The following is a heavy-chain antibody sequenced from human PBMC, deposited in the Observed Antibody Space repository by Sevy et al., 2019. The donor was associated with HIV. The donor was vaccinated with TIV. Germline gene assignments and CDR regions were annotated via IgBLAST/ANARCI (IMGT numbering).Heavy chain of an antibody. CDR1: GFNFSTYW. CDR2: IKQDGSEK. Sequence: GGSLRLSCGVFGFNFSTYWMSWVRQAPGKGLEWVANIKQDGSEKYFQDSLKVRFNVSRDNAKKSLYLQMNSLTAEDTAVYYCAREGVEADLGFDYWGQGTLVTVSS. CDR3: AREGVEADLGFDY. D-gene: IGHD3-16*01. V-gene: IGHV3-7*03. J-gene: IGHJ4*02.